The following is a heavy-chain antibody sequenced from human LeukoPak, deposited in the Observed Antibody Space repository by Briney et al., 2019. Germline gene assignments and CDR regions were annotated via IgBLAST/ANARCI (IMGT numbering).Heavy chain of an antibody. CDR2: IYHSGST. CDR1: GGSISSTSYY. D-gene: IGHD3-3*01. CDR3: ARGEDIITIFGMFDY. Sequence: SETLSLTCTVSGGSISSTSYYWGWIRQPPGKGLEWIGSIYHSGSTYYNPSLKSRVTISVDTSKNQFSLKLSSVTAADTAVYYCARGEDIITIFGMFDYWGQGTLVTVSS. V-gene: IGHV4-39*07. J-gene: IGHJ4*02.